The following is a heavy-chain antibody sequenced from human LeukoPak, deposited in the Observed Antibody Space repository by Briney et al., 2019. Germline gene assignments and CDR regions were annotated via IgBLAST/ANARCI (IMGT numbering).Heavy chain of an antibody. CDR1: GFTVSSNY. J-gene: IGHJ4*02. D-gene: IGHD2-2*03. Sequence: GGSLRLSCVASGFTVSSNYMSWVRQAPGKGLEWVSVIYSGGSTYYADSVKGRFTISRDNSKNTLYLQMNSLRAEDTAVYYCASGFTGKRFWGQGTLVTVSS. CDR3: ASGFTGKRF. V-gene: IGHV3-66*01. CDR2: IYSGGST.